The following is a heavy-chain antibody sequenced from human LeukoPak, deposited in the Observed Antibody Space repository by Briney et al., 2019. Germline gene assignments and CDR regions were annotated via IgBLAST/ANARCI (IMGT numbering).Heavy chain of an antibody. CDR3: AKDQTYSSSWYDC. CDR1: GFTFSSYG. D-gene: IGHD6-13*01. J-gene: IGHJ5*01. Sequence: AGGSLRLSCAASGFTFSSYGMHWVRQAPGKGLEWVAFIRYDGSNKYYADSVKGRFTISRDNSKNTLYLQMNSLRAEDTAVYYCAKDQTYSSSWYDCWGQGTLVTVSS. CDR2: IRYDGSNK. V-gene: IGHV3-30*02.